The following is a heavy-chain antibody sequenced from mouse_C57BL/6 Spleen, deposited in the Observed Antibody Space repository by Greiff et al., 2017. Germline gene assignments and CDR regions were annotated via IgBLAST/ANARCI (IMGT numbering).Heavy chain of an antibody. CDR3: GREEVSTGFAY. V-gene: IGHV1-76*01. CDR2: IYPGSGNT. Sequence: QVQLQQSGAELVRPGASVKLSCKASGYTFTDYYINWVKQRPGQGLEWIARIYPGSGNTYYNEKFKGKDTLTAEKSSSTAYMQLSRLTSEDSAVYFCGREEVSTGFAYWGQGTLVTVSA. J-gene: IGHJ3*01. CDR1: GYTFTDYY. D-gene: IGHD2-1*01.